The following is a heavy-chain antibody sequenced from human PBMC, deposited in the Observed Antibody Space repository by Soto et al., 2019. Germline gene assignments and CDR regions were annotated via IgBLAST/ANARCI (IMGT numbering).Heavy chain of an antibody. CDR3: ASDHQAAFDI. CDR2: IYSGGST. CDR1: GFTVSSNY. J-gene: IGHJ3*02. V-gene: IGHV3-66*01. Sequence: GGSLRLSCAASGFTVSSNYMSWVRQAPGKGLEWVSVIYSGGSTYYADSVKGRFTISRDNSKNTLYLQMNSLRAEDTAVYYGASDHQAAFDIWGQGTMVTVSS.